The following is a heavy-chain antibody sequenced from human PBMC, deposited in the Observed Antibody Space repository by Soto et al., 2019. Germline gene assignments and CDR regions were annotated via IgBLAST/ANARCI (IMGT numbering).Heavy chain of an antibody. Sequence: ASVKVSCKASGYTFSDYYIHWVRQAPGQGLEWMGWINPNSGGTKYAPKFQGGVTMTRDTSITTAYMELSRLRSGDTAVYYCAREPATAKPEGVDFWGKGTLATAPQ. CDR1: GYTFSDYY. D-gene: IGHD1-1*01. V-gene: IGHV1-2*02. CDR3: AREPATAKPEGVDF. J-gene: IGHJ4*02. CDR2: INPNSGGT.